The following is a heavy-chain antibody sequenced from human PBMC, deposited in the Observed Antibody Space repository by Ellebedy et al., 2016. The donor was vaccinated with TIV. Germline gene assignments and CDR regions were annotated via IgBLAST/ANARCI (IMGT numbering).Heavy chain of an antibody. V-gene: IGHV1-2*02. Sequence: ASVKVSCXASGYSFTSYYIYWVRQAPGQGLECMGWINSDTGFTKSTQKFQGRVTLTRDTSISTMYMELSSLRSDDTAVYYCATLLASPFWGQGTLVTVSS. CDR1: GYSFTSYY. CDR2: INSDTGFT. J-gene: IGHJ4*02. CDR3: ATLLASPF.